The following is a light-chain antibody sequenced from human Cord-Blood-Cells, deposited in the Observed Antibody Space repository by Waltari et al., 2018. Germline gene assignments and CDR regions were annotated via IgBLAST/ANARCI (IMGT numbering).Light chain of an antibody. Sequence: DLVMTQSPDPLPVSLGERTTINRNSSPSVLYSSNLKNYLAWYQQKPGQPPKLLIYWASTREAGVPYRFSGSGSGTDFTLTISSLQAEDVAVYYCQQYYSTPLTFGGGTKVEMK. CDR3: QQYYSTPLT. J-gene: IGKJ4*01. CDR2: WAS. CDR1: PSVLYSSNLKNY. V-gene: IGKV4-1*01.